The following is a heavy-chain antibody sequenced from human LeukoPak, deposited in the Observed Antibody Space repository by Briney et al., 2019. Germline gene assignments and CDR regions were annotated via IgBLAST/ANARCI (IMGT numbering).Heavy chain of an antibody. CDR1: GGSISSSSYY. D-gene: IGHD1-26*01. V-gene: IGHV4-39*02. CDR3: ARETPGLASGSYGY. Sequence: SETLSLTCTVSGGSISSSSYYWGWIRQPPGKGLEWIGSIYYSGSTYYNPSLKSRVTISVDTSKNQFSLKLSSVTAADTAVYYCARETPGLASGSYGYWGQGTLVTVSS. J-gene: IGHJ4*02. CDR2: IYYSGST.